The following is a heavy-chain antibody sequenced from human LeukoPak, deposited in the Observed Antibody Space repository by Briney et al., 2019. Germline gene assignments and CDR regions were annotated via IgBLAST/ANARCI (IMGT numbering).Heavy chain of an antibody. CDR1: GLIYSSYA. D-gene: IGHD5-24*01. CDR3: ARAATNWFDP. Sequence: GGPLRLSCDASGLIYSSYAMSWVRQAPGKGLEWVSSITASGDRTFYGDSVRGRFTVSRDNSKNTLYLQMNSLRAEDTAVYFCARAATNWFDPWGQGALVTVSS. J-gene: IGHJ5*02. CDR2: ITASGDRT. V-gene: IGHV3-23*01.